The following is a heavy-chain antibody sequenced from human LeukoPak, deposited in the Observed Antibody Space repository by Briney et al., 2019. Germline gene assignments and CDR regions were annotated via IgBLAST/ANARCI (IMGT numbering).Heavy chain of an antibody. Sequence: PGGSLRLSCAASGFTYSSYWMTWVRQAPGKGLEWVANIKHNGDELNYVDSVEDRFTISRDNAKNSLYLHMTDLRAEDTAVYYCARKLRTFCCWGQVALVTVSS. V-gene: IGHV3-7*01. J-gene: IGHJ4*02. CDR2: IKHNGDEL. CDR3: ARKLRTFCC. D-gene: IGHD3-16*01. CDR1: GFTYSSYW.